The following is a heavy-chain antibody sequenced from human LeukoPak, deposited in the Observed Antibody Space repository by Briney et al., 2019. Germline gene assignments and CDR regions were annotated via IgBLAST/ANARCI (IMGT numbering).Heavy chain of an antibody. CDR1: GFTFSSYA. CDR3: ARGTDLRYFDWLSD. Sequence: GGSLRLSCAASGFTFSSYAMSWVRQAPGKGLEWVSAISRSGGSTYYADSEKGRFTISRDNSKDTLYLQMNSLRAEDTAVYYCARGTDLRYFDWLSDWGQGTLVTVSS. CDR2: ISRSGGST. J-gene: IGHJ4*02. V-gene: IGHV3-23*01. D-gene: IGHD3-9*01.